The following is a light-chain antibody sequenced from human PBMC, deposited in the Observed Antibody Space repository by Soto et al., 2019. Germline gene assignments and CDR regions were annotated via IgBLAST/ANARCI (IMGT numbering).Light chain of an antibody. CDR2: DVS. Sequence: QSALTQPPSASGSPGQSVTISCTGTSSDVGGYNYVSWYQQHPGKAPKLMIYDVSKRPSVVPDRFSGSKSGNTASLTVSGLPAEDADDYYCSSSAGSNHVVFGGGTQLTVL. CDR3: SSSAGSNHVV. J-gene: IGLJ7*01. V-gene: IGLV2-8*01. CDR1: SSDVGGYNY.